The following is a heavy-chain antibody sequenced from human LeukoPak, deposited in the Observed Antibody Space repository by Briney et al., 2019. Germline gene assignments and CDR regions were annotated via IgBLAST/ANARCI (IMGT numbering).Heavy chain of an antibody. Sequence: SETLSLTCTVSGGSISSYYWSWIRQPPGKGLEWIGYIYYSGSTNYNPSLKSRVTISVDTSKNQFSLRLSSVTAADTAVYYCARSKDILTGYCFDYWGQGTLVTVSS. V-gene: IGHV4-59*01. J-gene: IGHJ4*02. CDR2: IYYSGST. CDR3: ARSKDILTGYCFDY. D-gene: IGHD3-9*01. CDR1: GGSISSYY.